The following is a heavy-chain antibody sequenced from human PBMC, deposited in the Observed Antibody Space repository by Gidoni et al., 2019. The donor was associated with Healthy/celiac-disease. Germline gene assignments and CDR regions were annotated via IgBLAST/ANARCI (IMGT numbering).Heavy chain of an antibody. CDR3: ASRGRSPPFSLDY. J-gene: IGHJ4*02. CDR2: IYYSGST. V-gene: IGHV4-39*01. Sequence: QLQLQESGPGLVKPSGTLSLTCTVSGGSISSSSYYWGWIRQPPGKGLEWIGSIYYSGSTYYNPSLKSRVTISVDTSKNQFSLKLSSVTAADTAVYYCASRGRSPPFSLDYWGQGTLVTVSS. D-gene: IGHD3-16*01. CDR1: GGSISSSSYY.